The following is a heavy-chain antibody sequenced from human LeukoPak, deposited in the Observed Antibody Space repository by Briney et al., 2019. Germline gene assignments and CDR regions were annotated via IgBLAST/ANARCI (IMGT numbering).Heavy chain of an antibody. CDR2: ISDSGGST. CDR1: GITLSNYG. V-gene: IGHV3-23*01. CDR3: AKRGVVIRVILVGFHKAAYYFES. D-gene: IGHD3/OR15-3a*01. J-gene: IGHJ4*02. Sequence: GGALRLSCAVSGITLSNYGMSWVRQAPGKGLEWVAGISDSGGSTNYADSVKGRFTISRDNPKNTLYLQMNSLRAEDTAVYFCAKRGVVIRVILVGFHKAAYYFESWGQGTLVTVSS.